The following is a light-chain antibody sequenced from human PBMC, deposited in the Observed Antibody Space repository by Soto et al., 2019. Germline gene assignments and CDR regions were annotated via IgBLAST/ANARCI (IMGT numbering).Light chain of an antibody. CDR3: QQTFTTPHT. CDR1: LSINTY. CDR2: GAY. J-gene: IGKJ2*01. Sequence: DIQMTQSTLSLSASVGDRVAITCRSSLSINTYLNWIQQKPGKAPKVLIYGAYSLQNGVPSRFSGSGYGTICTLTISSLQPEDSATYYCQQTFTTPHTVGRGTHLEIK. V-gene: IGKV1-39*01.